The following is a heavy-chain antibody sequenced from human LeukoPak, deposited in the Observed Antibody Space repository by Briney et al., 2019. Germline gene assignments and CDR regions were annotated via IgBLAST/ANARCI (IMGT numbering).Heavy chain of an antibody. CDR1: GFTFSNFW. Sequence: GGSLRLSCAASGFTFSNFWLHWVRQAPGKGLEWVSRITSDGSNINYADSVQGRFTISRDNAKNTLYLQMNSLRAEDTAVYYCARGGHSSFDYWGQGALVAVSS. V-gene: IGHV3-74*01. D-gene: IGHD3-16*01. CDR3: ARGGHSSFDY. J-gene: IGHJ4*02. CDR2: ITSDGSNI.